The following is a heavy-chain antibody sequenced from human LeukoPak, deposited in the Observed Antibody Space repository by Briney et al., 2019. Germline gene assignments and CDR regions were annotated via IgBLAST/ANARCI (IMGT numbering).Heavy chain of an antibody. V-gene: IGHV1-18*01. D-gene: IGHD3-3*01. CDR2: ISAYNGNT. CDR1: GYTFTSYG. J-gene: IGHJ5*02. Sequence: ASVKVSCKASGYTFTSYGISWVRQAPGQGLEWMGWISAYNGNTNYAQKLQGRVTMTTDTSTSTAYMELRSLRSDDTAVYYCARDAIVRNDFCSGYYLDRGKPGGLNWFDPWGQGTLVTVSS. CDR3: ARDAIVRNDFCSGYYLDRGKPGGLNWFDP.